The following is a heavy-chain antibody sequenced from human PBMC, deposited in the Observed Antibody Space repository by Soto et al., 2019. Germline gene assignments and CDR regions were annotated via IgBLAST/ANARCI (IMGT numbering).Heavy chain of an antibody. Sequence: SETLSLNCTFSCCSILSGVYYWSLIRHYPGKGLEWIGIIHYSGSTYYNPSLNSRIAISVDTSKNQFSLKLTYVTAADTAVYYCARDPCRSGGSCYWGMDLCGRGTTVT. V-gene: IGHV4-31*03. CDR2: IHYSGST. D-gene: IGHD2-15*01. CDR3: ARDPCRSGGSCYWGMDL. CDR1: CCSILSGVYY. J-gene: IGHJ6*02.